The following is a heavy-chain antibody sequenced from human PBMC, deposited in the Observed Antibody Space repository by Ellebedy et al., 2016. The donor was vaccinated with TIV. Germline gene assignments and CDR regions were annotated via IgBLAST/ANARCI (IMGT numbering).Heavy chain of an antibody. J-gene: IGHJ4*02. CDR3: ARDERCSSTSCLGSYFDY. CDR1: GGSFSGYY. V-gene: IGHV4-34*01. Sequence: SETLSLXXAVYGGSFSGYYWSWIRQPPGKGLEWIGEINHSGSTNYNPSLKSRVTISVDTSKNQFSLKLSSVTAADTAVYYCARDERCSSTSCLGSYFDYWGQGTLVTVSS. CDR2: INHSGST. D-gene: IGHD2-2*01.